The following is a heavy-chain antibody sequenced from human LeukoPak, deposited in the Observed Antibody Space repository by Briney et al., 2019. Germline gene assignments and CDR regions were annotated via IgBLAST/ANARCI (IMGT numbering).Heavy chain of an antibody. D-gene: IGHD3-10*01. CDR3: ARVHYGSGSYVIAPRRYYGMDV. CDR2: IYYSGST. J-gene: IGHJ6*02. CDR1: GGSLSSYY. V-gene: IGHV4-59*01. Sequence: PSETLSLTCTVSGGSLSSYYWSWIRQPPGKGLEWIGYIYYSGSTNYNPSLKSRVTISVDTSKNQFSLKLSSVTAADTAVYYCARVHYGSGSYVIAPRRYYGMDVWGQGTTVTVSS.